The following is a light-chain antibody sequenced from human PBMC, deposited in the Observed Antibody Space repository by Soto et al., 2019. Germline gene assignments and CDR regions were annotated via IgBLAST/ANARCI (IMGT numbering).Light chain of an antibody. Sequence: AIPMTQSPSSLSASVGDRVTITCRASQGIRDDLAWYQQKPGKAPNLLIYAASSLHSGVPSRFSGSGSGTDFTLTISSLQPEDFATYYCLQDYIYPWTFGQGTKVEIK. J-gene: IGKJ1*01. V-gene: IGKV1-6*01. CDR3: LQDYIYPWT. CDR2: AAS. CDR1: QGIRDD.